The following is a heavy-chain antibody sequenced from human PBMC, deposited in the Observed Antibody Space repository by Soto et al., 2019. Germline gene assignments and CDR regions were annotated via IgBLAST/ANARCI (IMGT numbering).Heavy chain of an antibody. CDR1: GFTFSSYG. V-gene: IGHV3-33*01. D-gene: IGHD5-12*01. CDR3: AREVNDAVDIVAPFDC. J-gene: IGHJ4*02. Sequence: QVQLVESGGGVVQPGRSLRLSCAASGFTFSSYGMHWVRQAPGKGLEWVAVIWYDGSNKYYADSVKGRFTISRDNSKNTLYLQMNSLRAEDTAVYYCAREVNDAVDIVAPFDCWGQGTLVTVSS. CDR2: IWYDGSNK.